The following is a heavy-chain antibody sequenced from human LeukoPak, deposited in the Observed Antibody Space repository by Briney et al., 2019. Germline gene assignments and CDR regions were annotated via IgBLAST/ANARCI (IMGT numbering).Heavy chain of an antibody. CDR2: IYYSGST. V-gene: IGHV4-39*07. CDR3: ARCGIAVVLDP. J-gene: IGHJ5*02. Sequence: SETLSLTCTVSGGSISSSSYYWGWIRQPPGKGLEWIGSIYYSGSTYYNPSLKSRVTISVDTSKNQFSLKLSSVTAADTAVYYCARCGIAVVLDPWGQGTLVTVSS. D-gene: IGHD6-19*01. CDR1: GGSISSSSYY.